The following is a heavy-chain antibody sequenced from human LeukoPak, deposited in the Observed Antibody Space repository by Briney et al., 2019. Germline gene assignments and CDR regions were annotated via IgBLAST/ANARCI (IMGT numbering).Heavy chain of an antibody. J-gene: IGHJ4*02. CDR3: TGTTDATGYYYGDY. CDR2: IYYSGST. D-gene: IGHD3-22*01. CDR1: GGSISSFSYY. Sequence: SETLSLTCTVSGGSISSFSYYWGWIRQPPGKGLEWIGIIYYSGSTSYSPSLKSRVTISADTSMNQFSLKLNSVTAADTAVYYCTGTTDATGYYYGDYWGQGTLVTVSS. V-gene: IGHV4-39*07.